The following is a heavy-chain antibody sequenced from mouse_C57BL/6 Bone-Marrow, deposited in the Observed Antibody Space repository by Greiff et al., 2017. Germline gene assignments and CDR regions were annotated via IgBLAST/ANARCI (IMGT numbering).Heavy chain of an antibody. D-gene: IGHD1-3*01. CDR2: INPENGDT. Sequence: EVQLQQSGAELVRPGASVKMSCTASGFNITDDYMHWVKQRPEQGLEWIGWINPENGDTEYASKFQGKATITADTSSNTAYLQLSSLTSEDTAVYYCTREVYWGQGTTLTVSA. CDR3: TREVY. V-gene: IGHV14-4*01. J-gene: IGHJ2*01. CDR1: GFNITDDY.